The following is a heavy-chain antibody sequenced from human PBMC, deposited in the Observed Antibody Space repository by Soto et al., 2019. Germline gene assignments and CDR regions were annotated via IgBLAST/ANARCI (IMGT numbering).Heavy chain of an antibody. Sequence: QITLKESGPTLVKPTQTLTLTCTFSGFSLSTSGVGVCWILQPPGKALGFLALIYWDDDKRYSPSLKSRLTISKGTSKNQVVLTMTNMDPVDTATYYCAHKGEGYSGSYGHFDCCCQGTLVTVSS. V-gene: IGHV2-5*02. CDR2: IYWDDDK. CDR1: GFSLSTSGVG. D-gene: IGHD1-26*01. CDR3: AHKGEGYSGSYGHFDC. J-gene: IGHJ4*02.